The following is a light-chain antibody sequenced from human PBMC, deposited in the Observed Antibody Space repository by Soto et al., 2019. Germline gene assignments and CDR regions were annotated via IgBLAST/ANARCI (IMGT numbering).Light chain of an antibody. J-gene: IGKJ4*01. Sequence: DIQMTQSPSSVSASVGDRVTITCRASQGISSWLGWYQQKPGKAPKLLIYAASSLQSGVPSRFSGSGSGTDFTLTISRLQPKDFATYHCQQANSLPFTFGGRTKVEIK. CDR1: QGISSW. CDR3: QQANSLPFT. V-gene: IGKV1D-12*01. CDR2: AAS.